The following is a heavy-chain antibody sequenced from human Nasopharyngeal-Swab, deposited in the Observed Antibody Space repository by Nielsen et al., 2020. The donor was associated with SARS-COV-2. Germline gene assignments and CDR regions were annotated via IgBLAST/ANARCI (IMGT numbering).Heavy chain of an antibody. CDR3: AKEVELAQTFDDYYYYYGMDV. D-gene: IGHD6-13*01. V-gene: IGHV3-30*18. J-gene: IGHJ6*02. Sequence: GGSLRLSCAASGFTFSSYGMHWVRQAPGKGLEWVAVISYDGSNKYYADSVKGRFTISRDNSKNTLYLQMNSLRAEDTAVYYCAKEVELAQTFDDYYYYYGMDVWGQGTTVTVSS. CDR1: GFTFSSYG. CDR2: ISYDGSNK.